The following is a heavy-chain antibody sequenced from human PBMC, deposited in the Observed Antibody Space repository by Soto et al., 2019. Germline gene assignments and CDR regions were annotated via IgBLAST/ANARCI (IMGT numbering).Heavy chain of an antibody. CDR3: ARRARPDFYYMDV. D-gene: IGHD6-6*01. J-gene: IGHJ6*03. V-gene: IGHV3-64*01. CDR1: GFTLSGYA. Sequence: EVQLVESGGGLAQPGGSLRLSCAASGFTLSGYAMDWVRQAPGKGLEYVSGISTSGVGTYYANSVQGRFTLSRDNSKNTVYLQMGSLRPEDMAVYYCARRARPDFYYMDVWGKGTTVTVSS. CDR2: ISTSGVGT.